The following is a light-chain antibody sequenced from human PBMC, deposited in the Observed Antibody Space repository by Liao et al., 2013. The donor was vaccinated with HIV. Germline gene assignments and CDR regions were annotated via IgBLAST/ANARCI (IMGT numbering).Light chain of an antibody. J-gene: IGLJ2*01. Sequence: SFLLAQPPSVSVAPRGTARLTCGGDDIGDRSVHWYQQKPGQAPVLVIYYDDDRPSGIPERFSGSNSGHTATLTISRVEAGDEADYYCQVWDDNIRGVVFGGGTKLTVL. CDR2: YDD. CDR1: DIGDRS. V-gene: IGLV3-21*04. CDR3: QVWDDNIRGVV.